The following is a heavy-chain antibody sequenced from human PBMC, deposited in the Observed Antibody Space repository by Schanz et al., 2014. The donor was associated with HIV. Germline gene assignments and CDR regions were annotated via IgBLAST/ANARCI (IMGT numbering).Heavy chain of an antibody. J-gene: IGHJ3*02. CDR3: ARGLKDSSSSEAFHI. V-gene: IGHV1-69*01. D-gene: IGHD6-6*01. CDR1: GGIFSYHA. Sequence: QVQLVQSGAEVKKPGSSVKVSCKASGGIFSYHAINWVRQAPGQGLEWMGGIIPIFATPNYAQKFQGRVTITADESTSTAYMELSSLRSADTAMYYCARGLKDSSSSEAFHIWGQGTMVTVSS. CDR2: IIPIFATP.